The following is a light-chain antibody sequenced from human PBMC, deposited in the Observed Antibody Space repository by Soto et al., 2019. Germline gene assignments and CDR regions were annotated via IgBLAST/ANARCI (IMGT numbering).Light chain of an antibody. V-gene: IGKV3-15*01. J-gene: IGKJ4*01. CDR2: SAS. Sequence: ETAMTQSPAALSVSPGEKITLSCRASQSVSRNLAWYQQRPGQTPRLVIYSASTMATGIPVRFSGSGSGTEYTLTISSLQSEDFAVYYCQQYHNWPLTFGGGTKVEIK. CDR3: QQYHNWPLT. CDR1: QSVSRN.